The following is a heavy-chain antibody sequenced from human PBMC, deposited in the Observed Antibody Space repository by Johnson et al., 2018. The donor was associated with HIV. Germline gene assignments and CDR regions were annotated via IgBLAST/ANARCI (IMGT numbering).Heavy chain of an antibody. CDR2: IRSNANNYAT. V-gene: IGHV3-73*01. J-gene: IGHJ3*01. D-gene: IGHD1-26*01. CDR1: GFTFSSYA. Sequence: MQLVESGGGLLQPGGSLRLSCAASGFTFSSYAMHWVRQASGKGLEWVGRIRSNANNYATAYAASVKGRFSISRDDSKNTAYLQMSSLKTEDTAIYYCARLSGTYQTWGQGTMVTVSS. CDR3: ARLSGTYQT.